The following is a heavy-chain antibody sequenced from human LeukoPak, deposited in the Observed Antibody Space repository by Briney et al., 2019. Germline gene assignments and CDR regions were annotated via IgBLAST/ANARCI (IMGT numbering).Heavy chain of an antibody. J-gene: IGHJ6*03. V-gene: IGHV1-8*01. CDR3: AREGEGNYYYYYYMDV. Sequence: ASVKVSCKASGYTFTSYDINWVRQAPGQGLEWMGWMNPNSGNTGYAQKFKGRATMTRNTSISTAYMELSSLRSEDPAVYYCAREGEGNYYYYYYMDVWGKGTTVTVSS. D-gene: IGHD3-10*01. CDR1: GYTFTSYD. CDR2: MNPNSGNT.